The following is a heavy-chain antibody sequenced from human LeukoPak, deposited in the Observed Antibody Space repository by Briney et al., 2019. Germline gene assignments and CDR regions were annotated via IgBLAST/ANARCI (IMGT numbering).Heavy chain of an antibody. CDR2: IVPLFGTG. J-gene: IGHJ6*04. CDR1: GYTFNTYA. CDR3: AREGRWFGDASYSPTHYLDV. D-gene: IGHD3-10*01. V-gene: IGHV1-69*13. Sequence: SVKVSCKASGYTFNTYAIRGVRQAPGQGLEGVGGIVPLFGTGNYAQEFQDSVTINEDESTSKVYMELSRLTSEDTAIYSCAREGRWFGDASYSPTHYLDVWGRGTTVIVSS.